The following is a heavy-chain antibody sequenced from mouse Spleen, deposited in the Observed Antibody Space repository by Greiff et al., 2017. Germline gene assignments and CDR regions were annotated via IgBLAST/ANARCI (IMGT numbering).Heavy chain of an antibody. D-gene: IGHD1-1*01. CDR1: GFSLTNYA. V-gene: IGHV2-4-1*01. CDR2: IWSDGST. CDR3: ARGRAHYYGSSFFDY. Sequence: VKLMESGPGLVAPSQSLSITCTVSGFSLTNYAVHWVRQSPGKGLEWLGVIWSDGSTDYNAAFISRLSISKDNSKSQVFFKMNSLQADDTAIYYCARGRAHYYGSSFFDYWGQGTTLTVSS. J-gene: IGHJ2*01.